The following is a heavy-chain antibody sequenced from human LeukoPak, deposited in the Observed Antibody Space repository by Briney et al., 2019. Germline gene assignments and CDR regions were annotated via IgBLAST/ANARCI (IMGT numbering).Heavy chain of an antibody. CDR3: ARQVEAAAGTVRYYYYGMDV. J-gene: IGHJ6*02. Sequence: KTSETLSLTCTVSGGSISSYYWSWIRQPPGKGLEWIGYIYYSGSTNYNPSFKSRVTISVDTSKNQFSLKLSSVTAADTAVYYCARQVEAAAGTVRYYYYGMDVWGQGTTVTVSS. D-gene: IGHD6-13*01. V-gene: IGHV4-59*08. CDR1: GGSISSYY. CDR2: IYYSGST.